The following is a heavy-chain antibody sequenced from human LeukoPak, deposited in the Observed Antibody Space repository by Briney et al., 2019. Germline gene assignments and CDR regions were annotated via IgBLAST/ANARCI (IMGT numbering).Heavy chain of an antibody. J-gene: IGHJ4*02. D-gene: IGHD4-17*01. CDR2: ISGYSGNT. CDR3: ARVRDYGDYDY. CDR1: GYTFTGYG. V-gene: IGHV1-18*01. Sequence: ASVKVSCKASGYTFTGYGISWVRQAPGQGLEWMGWISGYSGNTNYAQKLQDRVTMTTDTSTSRAYMELRSLRSDDTAVYYCARVRDYGDYDYWGQGTLVTVSS.